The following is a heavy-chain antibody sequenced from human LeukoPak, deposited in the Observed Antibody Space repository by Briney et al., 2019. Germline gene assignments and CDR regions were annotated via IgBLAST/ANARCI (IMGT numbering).Heavy chain of an antibody. CDR3: ARGRGVYSSDWSKSLY. D-gene: IGHD6-19*01. CDR2: IIPIFGTA. J-gene: IGHJ4*02. CDR1: GGTFSSYA. Sequence: ASVKVSCKASGGTFSSYAISWVRQAPGQGLEWKGRIIPIFGTANYAQKFQGRVTITTDESTSTAYMELSSLRSEDTAVYYCARGRGVYSSDWSKSLYWGQGTLVTVSS. V-gene: IGHV1-69*05.